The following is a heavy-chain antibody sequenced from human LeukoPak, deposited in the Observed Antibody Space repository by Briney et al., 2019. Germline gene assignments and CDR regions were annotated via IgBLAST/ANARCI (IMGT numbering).Heavy chain of an antibody. CDR1: GFTFRSYG. CDR2: IWYDGSNK. CDR3: ATSLSDLYYYYYMDV. J-gene: IGHJ6*03. Sequence: PGGSLRLSCAASGFTFRSYGMHWVRQAPGKGLEWVAVIWYDGSNKYYADSVKGRSTISRDNSKNTLYLQMNSLRAEDTAVHYCATSLSDLYYYYYMDVWGKGTTVTVSS. V-gene: IGHV3-33*01. D-gene: IGHD2/OR15-2a*01.